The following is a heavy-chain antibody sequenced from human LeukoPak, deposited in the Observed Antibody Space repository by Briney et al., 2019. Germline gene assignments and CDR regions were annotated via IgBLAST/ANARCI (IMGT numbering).Heavy chain of an antibody. Sequence: GASVKVSCKVSGYTLSKLSMHWVRPAPGKGLEWMGGFDPEDGETIYAQKFQGRVTMTEDRSTDTAYMEVSSLRSEDTAVYYCASILGGNSNDAFDIWGQGTMVTVSS. V-gene: IGHV1-24*01. D-gene: IGHD4-23*01. CDR3: ASILGGNSNDAFDI. CDR1: GYTLSKLS. CDR2: FDPEDGET. J-gene: IGHJ3*02.